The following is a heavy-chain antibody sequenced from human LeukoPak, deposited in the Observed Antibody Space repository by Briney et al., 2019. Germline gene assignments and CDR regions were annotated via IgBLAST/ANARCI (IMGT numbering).Heavy chain of an antibody. CDR2: ISSGSNYI. V-gene: IGHV3-21*01. Sequence: GGSLRLSCAASGFTFSSYEVNWVRQAPGKGLEWVSSISSGSNYIYYADSVKGRFTISRDNAEKSLYLQLNNLRLEDTAVYYCVRSDRETFAFDIWGQGAMVTVSS. CDR1: GFTFSSYE. D-gene: IGHD2/OR15-2a*01. J-gene: IGHJ3*02. CDR3: VRSDRETFAFDI.